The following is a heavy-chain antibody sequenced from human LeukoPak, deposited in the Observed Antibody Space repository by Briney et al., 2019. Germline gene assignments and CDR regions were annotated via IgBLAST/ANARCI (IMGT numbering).Heavy chain of an antibody. V-gene: IGHV3-23*01. CDR1: GFTFRSYA. D-gene: IGHD3-16*01. Sequence: PGGSLRLSCAASGFTFRSYAMRWVRQAPGKGLEWVSAISGSGGSTYYADSVKGRFTISRDNSKNTLYLQMNSLRAEDTAVYYCAKNFADYGDYVGYWGQGTLVTVSS. CDR2: ISGSGGST. J-gene: IGHJ4*02. CDR3: AKNFADYGDYVGY.